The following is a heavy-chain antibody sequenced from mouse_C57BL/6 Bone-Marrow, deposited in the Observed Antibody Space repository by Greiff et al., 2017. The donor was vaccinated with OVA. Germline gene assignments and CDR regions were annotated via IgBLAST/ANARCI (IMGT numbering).Heavy chain of an antibody. Sequence: EVQRVESGGDLVKPGGSLKLSCAASGFTFSSYGMSWVRQTPDKRLEWVATISSGGSYTYYPDSVKGRFTISRDNAKNTPYLQMSSLKSEDTAMYYSARDYGSGHYWYFDVWGTGTTVTVSS. CDR3: ARDYGSGHYWYFDV. V-gene: IGHV5-6*01. J-gene: IGHJ1*03. D-gene: IGHD1-1*01. CDR1: GFTFSSYG. CDR2: ISSGGSYT.